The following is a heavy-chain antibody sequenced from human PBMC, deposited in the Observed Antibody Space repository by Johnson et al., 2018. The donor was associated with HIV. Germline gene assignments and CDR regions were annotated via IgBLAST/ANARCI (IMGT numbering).Heavy chain of an antibody. CDR2: IYSGGST. V-gene: IGHV3-66*01. Sequence: VQLVESGGGLVQPGGSLRLSCAASGFTISSNYMSWVRQAPGKGLEWVSLIYSGGSTYYADSVKGRFTISRDNSKNTLYLQMHSLRTEDTAYYYCARDLPGIYDAFDRWGQGTKVTISS. CDR1: GFTISSNY. J-gene: IGHJ3*01. D-gene: IGHD1-26*01. CDR3: ARDLPGIYDAFDR.